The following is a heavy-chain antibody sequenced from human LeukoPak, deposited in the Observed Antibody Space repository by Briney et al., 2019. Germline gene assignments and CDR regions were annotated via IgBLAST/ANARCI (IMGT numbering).Heavy chain of an antibody. V-gene: IGHV1-18*01. D-gene: IGHD3-3*01. CDR1: GYTFTSYG. Sequence: ASVKVSCKASGYTFTSYGISWVRQAPGQGLEWMGWISAYNGNTNYAQKLQGRVTMTTDTSTSTAYMELRSLRSDDTAVYYCARRCGVVTKYYFDYWGQGTLVTVSS. J-gene: IGHJ4*02. CDR2: ISAYNGNT. CDR3: ARRCGVVTKYYFDY.